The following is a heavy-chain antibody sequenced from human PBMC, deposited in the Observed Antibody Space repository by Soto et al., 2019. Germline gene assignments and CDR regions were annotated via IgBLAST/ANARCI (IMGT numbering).Heavy chain of an antibody. CDR2: FDPEDGET. J-gene: IGHJ4*02. Sequence: QVQLAQSGAEVMKPGASVKVSCKVSGHTLTELSMHWVRLAPGKGLEWMGGFDPEDGETISAQQFQGRVTLTEDTSTVSAYMELSSLRSEDTAVYYCAAGGTTWLQSPFDYWGQGTLVTVSS. CDR3: AAGGTTWLQSPFDY. V-gene: IGHV1-24*01. D-gene: IGHD1-1*01. CDR1: GHTLTELS.